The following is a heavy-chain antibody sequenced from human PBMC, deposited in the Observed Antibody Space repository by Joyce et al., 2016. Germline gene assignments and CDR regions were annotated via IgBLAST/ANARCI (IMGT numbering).Heavy chain of an antibody. Sequence: EVQLVQSGGGLVQPGGSLRLSCAASGFTFSRYWMSWVRQAPGKGLEWVANIKEDGSAQYLVDSVRGRFTISRDNAKNSLYLQLSSLGAEDSAVYYCARDAAGYNIWGQGTLVIVSS. J-gene: IGHJ4*02. CDR2: IKEDGSAQ. CDR1: GFTFSRYW. D-gene: IGHD5-24*01. CDR3: ARDAAGYNI. V-gene: IGHV3-7*01.